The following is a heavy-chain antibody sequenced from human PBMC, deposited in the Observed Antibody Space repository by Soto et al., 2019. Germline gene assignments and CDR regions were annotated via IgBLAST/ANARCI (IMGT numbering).Heavy chain of an antibody. CDR1: GYTFTSYG. CDR3: ARESAAAILDAFDI. J-gene: IGHJ3*02. CDR2: ISAYNGNT. V-gene: IGHV1-18*01. D-gene: IGHD2-2*01. Sequence: ASVKVSCKASGYTFTSYGISWVRQAPGQGLEWMGWISAYNGNTNYAQKLQGRVTMTTDTSTSTAYMELRSLRSDDTAVYYCARESAAAILDAFDIWGQGTMVTVSS.